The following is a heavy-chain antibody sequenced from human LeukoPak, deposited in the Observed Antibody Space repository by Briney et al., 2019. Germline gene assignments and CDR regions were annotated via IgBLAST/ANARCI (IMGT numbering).Heavy chain of an antibody. CDR3: ARDSGVPAATGVFDY. D-gene: IGHD2-2*01. Sequence: SETLSLTCTVSGGSISSGGYYWSWIRQPPGKGLEWIGYIYHSGSTYYNPSLKSRVTISVDRSKNQFSLKLSSVTAADTAVYYCARDSGVPAATGVFDYWGQGTLVTVSS. V-gene: IGHV4-30-2*01. J-gene: IGHJ4*02. CDR2: IYHSGST. CDR1: GGSISSGGYY.